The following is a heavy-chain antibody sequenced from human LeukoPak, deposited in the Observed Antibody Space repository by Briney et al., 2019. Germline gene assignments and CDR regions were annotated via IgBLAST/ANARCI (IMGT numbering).Heavy chain of an antibody. D-gene: IGHD1-14*01. CDR2: ISNDASST. CDR3: AVGDNPGALDY. V-gene: IGHV3-74*01. Sequence: GGSLRLSCAASGFTFSNYWMHWVRQAPGKGLVWASRISNDASSTTYADSVKGRFTISRDNTKNTLYLQMNSLRAEDTAVYYCAVGDNPGALDYWGQGTLVTVSS. CDR1: GFTFSNYW. J-gene: IGHJ4*02.